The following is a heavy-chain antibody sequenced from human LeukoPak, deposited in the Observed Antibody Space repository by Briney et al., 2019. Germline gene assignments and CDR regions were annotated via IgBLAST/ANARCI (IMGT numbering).Heavy chain of an antibody. Sequence: SETLSLTCTVSGGSISSYYWSRIRQPPGKGLEWIGSIYHSGSTYYNPSLKSRVTISVDTSKNQFSLKLSSVTAADTAVYYCASIAVDGNGAFDIWGQGTMVTVSS. D-gene: IGHD6-19*01. J-gene: IGHJ3*02. CDR1: GGSISSYY. CDR3: ASIAVDGNGAFDI. CDR2: IYHSGST. V-gene: IGHV4-59*08.